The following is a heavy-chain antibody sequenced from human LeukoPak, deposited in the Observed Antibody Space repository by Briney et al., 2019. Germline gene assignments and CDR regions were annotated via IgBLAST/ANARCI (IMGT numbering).Heavy chain of an antibody. Sequence: PGGSLRLSCAASGFTFSSYAMSWVCQAPGKGLEWVSAISGSGSSTYYADSVKGRFTSSRDNSKNTLYVQMNSLSAEDTAVYYCTTAAVDCCSGGSCYPLDNWGQGTLVTVSS. J-gene: IGHJ4*02. D-gene: IGHD2-15*01. CDR3: TTAAVDCCSGGSCYPLDN. V-gene: IGHV3-23*01. CDR2: ISGSGSST. CDR1: GFTFSSYA.